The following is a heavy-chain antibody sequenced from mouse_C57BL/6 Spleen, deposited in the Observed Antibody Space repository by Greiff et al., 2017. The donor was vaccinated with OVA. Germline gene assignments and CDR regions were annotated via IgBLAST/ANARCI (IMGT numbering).Heavy chain of an antibody. CDR3: ARGKKPQGFAY. J-gene: IGHJ3*01. CDR2: IDPSDSYT. CDR1: GYTFTSYW. Sequence: QVQLQQSGAELVMPGASVKLSCKASGYTFTSYWMHWVKQRPGQGLEWIGEIDPSDSYTNYNQKFKGKSTLTVDKSSSTAYMQLSSLTSEDSAVYYCARGKKPQGFAYWGQGTLVTVSA. V-gene: IGHV1-69*01.